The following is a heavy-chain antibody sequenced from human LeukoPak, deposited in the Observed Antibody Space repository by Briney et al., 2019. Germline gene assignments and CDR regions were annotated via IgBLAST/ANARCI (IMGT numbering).Heavy chain of an antibody. Sequence: SETLSLTCTVSGGSISSYYWSWIRQPPGKGLEWIGYIYYSGSTNYNPSLKSRVTISVDTSKNQFSLKLSSVTAADTAVYYCARGAGYSSGSSDWGQGTLVTVSS. V-gene: IGHV4-59*01. CDR2: IYYSGST. CDR3: ARGAGYSSGSSD. J-gene: IGHJ4*02. CDR1: GGSISSYY. D-gene: IGHD6-19*01.